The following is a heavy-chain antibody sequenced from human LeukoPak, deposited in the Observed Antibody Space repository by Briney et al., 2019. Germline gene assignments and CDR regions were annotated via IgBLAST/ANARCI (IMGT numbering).Heavy chain of an antibody. V-gene: IGHV3-23*05. Sequence: PGGSLRLSCAASGFIFSDYAMTWVRQAPGKGLEWVSTIDKTTYPTFYADSVKGRFTISRDNSKNTLYLQMNSLRTEDTAVYFCAKFEGATIPGWFNDYWGQGILVTVSS. CDR1: GFIFSDYA. CDR2: IDKTTYPT. J-gene: IGHJ4*02. D-gene: IGHD6-19*01. CDR3: AKFEGATIPGWFNDY.